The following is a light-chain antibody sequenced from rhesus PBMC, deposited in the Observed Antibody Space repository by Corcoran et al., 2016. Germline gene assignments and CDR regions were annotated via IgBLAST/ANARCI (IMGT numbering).Light chain of an antibody. J-gene: IGKJ2*01. CDR3: QQYYSYPHS. CDR1: QSFSSS. V-gene: IGKV1-46*01. CDR2: SAS. Sequence: DIQMTQSPSSLSASVGDTVTITFRAIQSFSSSLAWYQQQPGKAPNLLIYSASSLHSVVPSRFSGRKSGTDFTITISSLQPEDIASYYCQQYYSYPHSFGQGTKVEIK.